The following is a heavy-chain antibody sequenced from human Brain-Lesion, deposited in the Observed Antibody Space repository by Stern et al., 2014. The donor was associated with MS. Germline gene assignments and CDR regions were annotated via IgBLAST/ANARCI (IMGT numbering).Heavy chain of an antibody. Sequence: QDPLVESGPGLAKPSQTLSLTCTVSGGSLSTGNYYWGWIRQHPGKGLEWLGSIYHGGDNYYNPPLKSRVTTSIDTSKNQFSLKLSSVTAADTAVYYCARGSREVLLPRFYFDYWGQGTLVTVSS. CDR3: ARGSREVLLPRFYFDY. D-gene: IGHD3-3*01. CDR1: GGSLSTGNYY. CDR2: IYHGGDN. V-gene: IGHV4-31*03. J-gene: IGHJ4*02.